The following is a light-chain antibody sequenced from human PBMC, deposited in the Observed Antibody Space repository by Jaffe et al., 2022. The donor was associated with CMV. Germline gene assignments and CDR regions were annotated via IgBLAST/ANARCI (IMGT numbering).Light chain of an antibody. J-gene: IGKJ3*01. Sequence: EIVMTQSPATLSVSPGERATLSCRASQSVSSNLAWYRQKPGQTPRLLIYDTSTRATGIPARFSGSGSGTEFTLTISSLQSEDFAVYYCQQYSNWPPFTFGPGTKVDIK. V-gene: IGKV3-15*01. CDR3: QQYSNWPPFT. CDR1: QSVSSN. CDR2: DTS.